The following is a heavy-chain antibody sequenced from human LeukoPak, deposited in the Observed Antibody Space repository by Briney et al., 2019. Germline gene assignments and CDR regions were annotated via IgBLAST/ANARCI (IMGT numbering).Heavy chain of an antibody. CDR1: GFSVSSNC. CDR3: AGRYDSSGYPLH. Sequence: GGSLRLSCAASGFSVSSNCVSWVRQAPGKGLEWVSVIYSGGTTYYADSIKGRFTISRDNSKNTLYLQMNSLRAEDTAVYYCAGRYDSSGYPLHWGQGTLVTVSS. J-gene: IGHJ4*02. CDR2: IYSGGTT. V-gene: IGHV3-53*01. D-gene: IGHD3-22*01.